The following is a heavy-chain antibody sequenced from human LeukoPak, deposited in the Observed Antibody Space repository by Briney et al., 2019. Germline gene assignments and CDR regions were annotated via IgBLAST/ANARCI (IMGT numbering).Heavy chain of an antibody. V-gene: IGHV4-59*01. J-gene: IGHJ6*03. CDR1: GGSISSYY. D-gene: IGHD2-8*01. Sequence: PSETLSLTCTVSGGSISSYYWSWIRQPPGKGLEWIGYIYYSGSTNYNPSLKSRVTISVDTSKNQFSLKLSSVTAADTAVYYCARDRGYCTNGVRYTDYMDVWGKGTTVTVSS. CDR2: IYYSGST. CDR3: ARDRGYCTNGVRYTDYMDV.